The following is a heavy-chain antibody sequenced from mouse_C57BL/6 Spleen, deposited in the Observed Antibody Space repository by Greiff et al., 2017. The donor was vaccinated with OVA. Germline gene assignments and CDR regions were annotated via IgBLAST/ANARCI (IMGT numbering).Heavy chain of an antibody. D-gene: IGHD1-1*02. J-gene: IGHJ4*01. Sequence: VQLVESGAELMKPGASVKLSCKATGYTFTGYWIEWVKQRPGQGLEWIGDIYPGSGSTNYNEKFKSKATLTVDTSSSTAYMQLSSLTSEDSAVYYCARRNYGLAMDYWGQGTSVTVSS. CDR2: IYPGSGST. V-gene: IGHV1-55*01. CDR1: GYTFTGYW. CDR3: ARRNYGLAMDY.